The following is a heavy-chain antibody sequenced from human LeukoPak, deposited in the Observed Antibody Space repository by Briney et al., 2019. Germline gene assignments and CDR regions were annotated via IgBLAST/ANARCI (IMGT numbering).Heavy chain of an antibody. CDR1: GYTFTSYD. Sequence: ASVKVSCKASGYTFTSYDINWVRQATGQGLEWMGWMNPNSGNTGYAQKFQGRVTMTRSTSISSAYMELSSLRSEDTAVYYCARAKKEIVGAFYYFDYWGQGTLVTVSS. V-gene: IGHV1-8*01. J-gene: IGHJ4*02. CDR3: ARAKKEIVGAFYYFDY. CDR2: MNPNSGNT. D-gene: IGHD1-26*01.